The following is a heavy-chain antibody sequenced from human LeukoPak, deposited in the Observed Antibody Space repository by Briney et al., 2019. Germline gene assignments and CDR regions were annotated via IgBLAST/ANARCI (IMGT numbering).Heavy chain of an antibody. CDR3: ARGVGGWFGESNWFDP. Sequence: ASVKVSCKASGYTFTSYYMHWVRQAPGQGLEWMGIINPSGGSTSYAQKFQGRVTMTRDTSTSSVYMELSSLRSEDTAVYYCARGVGGWFGESNWFDPWGQGTLVTVSS. CDR1: GYTFTSYY. D-gene: IGHD3-10*01. CDR2: INPSGGST. V-gene: IGHV1-46*01. J-gene: IGHJ5*02.